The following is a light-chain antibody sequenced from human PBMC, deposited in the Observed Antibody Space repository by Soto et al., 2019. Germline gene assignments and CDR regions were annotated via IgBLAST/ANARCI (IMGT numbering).Light chain of an antibody. CDR2: DVT. CDR3: CSYAGSNTLV. CDR1: NSDVGAYDY. V-gene: IGLV2-11*01. Sequence: QSVLTQPRSVSGSPGQSVIISCTGTNSDVGAYDYVSWYQQHPGKAPKLIIYDVTKRPSGVPDRFSASKSGNTASLTISGLQAEDEADYYCCSYAGSNTLVFGGGTKVTVL. J-gene: IGLJ3*02.